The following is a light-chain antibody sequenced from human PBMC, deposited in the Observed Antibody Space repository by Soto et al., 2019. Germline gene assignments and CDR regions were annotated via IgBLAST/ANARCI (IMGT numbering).Light chain of an antibody. CDR1: SSDIGVYNY. V-gene: IGLV2-14*01. CDR3: SSYTTSNTYV. J-gene: IGLJ1*01. CDR2: EVN. Sequence: QSVLTQPASESGSPGQSITFSCTGTSSDIGVYNYVSWYQQHPGKAPKLMIYEVNNRPSGVSNRFSGSKSGNTASLTISGLQAEDEADYYCSSYTTSNTYVFGTGTKVTVL.